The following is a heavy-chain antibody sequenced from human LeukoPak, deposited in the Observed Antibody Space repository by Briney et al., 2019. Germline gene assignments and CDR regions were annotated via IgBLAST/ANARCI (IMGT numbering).Heavy chain of an antibody. CDR1: GGSFSGYY. CDR3: AEYLGYCSSTSCYLEDY. Sequence: SETLSLTCAVYGGSFSGYYWSWIRQPPGKGLEWIGEINHSGSTNYNPSLKSRVTISVDTSKNQFSLKLSSVTAADKAVYYCAEYLGYCSSTSCYLEDYWGQGTLVTVSS. V-gene: IGHV4-34*01. D-gene: IGHD2-2*01. CDR2: INHSGST. J-gene: IGHJ4*02.